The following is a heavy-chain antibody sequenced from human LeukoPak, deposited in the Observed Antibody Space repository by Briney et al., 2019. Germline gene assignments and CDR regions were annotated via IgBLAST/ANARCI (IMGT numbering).Heavy chain of an antibody. CDR1: GGAIRGYY. J-gene: IGHJ3*02. CDR2: VFCRGPT. V-gene: IGHV4-59*01. Sequence: SETLSHTRSVSGGAIRGYYWRWLGPPPGKGREGMGGVFCRGPTKYNPSFKSRVDISVDTSKKRFSLKLSSVTAADTAVYYCARTNQLDETAFDIWGQGTIVTVSS. CDR3: ARTNQLDETAFDI. D-gene: IGHD1-14*01.